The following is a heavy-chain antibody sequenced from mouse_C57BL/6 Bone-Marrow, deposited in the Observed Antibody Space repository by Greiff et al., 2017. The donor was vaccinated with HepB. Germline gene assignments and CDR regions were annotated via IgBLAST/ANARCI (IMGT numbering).Heavy chain of an antibody. D-gene: IGHD2-3*01. J-gene: IGHJ1*03. CDR2: IHPNSGST. V-gene: IGHV1-64*01. Sequence: QVQLQQPGAELVKPGASVKLSCKASGYTFTSYWMHWVKQRPGQGLEWIGMIHPNSGSTNYNEKVKSKATLTVDKSSSTAYMQLSSLTSEDSAVYYCARRGWGWLLRYFDVWGTGTTVTVSS. CDR1: GYTFTSYW. CDR3: ARRGWGWLLRYFDV.